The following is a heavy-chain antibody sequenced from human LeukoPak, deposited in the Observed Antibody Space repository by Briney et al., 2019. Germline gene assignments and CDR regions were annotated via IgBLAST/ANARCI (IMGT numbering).Heavy chain of an antibody. CDR1: GFTFSSYS. D-gene: IGHD2-21*01. V-gene: IGHV3-21*01. Sequence: PGGSLRLSCAASGFTFSSYSMNWVRQAPGKGLEWVSSISSSSSYIYYADSVKGRFTISRDNAKNSLYLQMNSLRAEDTAVYYCARQSDIVVVIATHFDYWGQGTLVTVSS. J-gene: IGHJ4*02. CDR2: ISSSSSYI. CDR3: ARQSDIVVVIATHFDY.